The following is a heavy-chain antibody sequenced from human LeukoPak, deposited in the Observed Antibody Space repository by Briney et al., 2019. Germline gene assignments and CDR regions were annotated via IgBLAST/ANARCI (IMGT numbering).Heavy chain of an antibody. J-gene: IGHJ5*02. CDR3: ARGPVEYYDFWRPLQNRHSAQFDP. V-gene: IGHV4-4*07. Sequence: MASETLSLTCTVSGGSISSYYWSWIRQPAGKGLEWIGRIYTSGSTNYNPSLKSRVTMSVDTSKNQFSLKLSSVTAADTAVYYCARGPVEYYDFWRPLQNRHSAQFDPWGQGTLVTVSS. D-gene: IGHD3-3*01. CDR1: GGSISSYY. CDR2: IYTSGST.